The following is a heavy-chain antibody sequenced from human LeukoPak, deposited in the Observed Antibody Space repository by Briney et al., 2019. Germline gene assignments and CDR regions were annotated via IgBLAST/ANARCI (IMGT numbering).Heavy chain of an antibody. CDR2: IYYSGST. J-gene: IGHJ5*02. CDR3: AREVVVPAAMGGDWFDP. Sequence: PSQTLSLTCTVSGGSISSGDYYWSWIRQPPGKGLEWIGYIYYSGSTYYNPSPKSRVTISVDTSKNQFSLKLSSVTAADTAVYYCAREVVVPAAMGGDWFDPWGQGTLVTVSS. D-gene: IGHD2-2*01. CDR1: GGSISSGDYY. V-gene: IGHV4-30-4*08.